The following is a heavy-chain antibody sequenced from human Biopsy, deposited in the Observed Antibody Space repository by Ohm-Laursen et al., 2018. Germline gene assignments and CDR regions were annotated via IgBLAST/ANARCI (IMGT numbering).Heavy chain of an antibody. Sequence: GTLSLICTVSGGSISSGGSYWSWIRQPPGKGLEWIGHIYYSVMTNYNPSLQSRVSISVDTSRNQVSLTLSSVTAADTAVYYCARDSGILNYGNFKYYHYYGMDVWGQGTKVTVSS. CDR1: GGSISSGGSY. CDR2: IYYSVMT. D-gene: IGHD4-11*01. CDR3: ARDSGILNYGNFKYYHYYGMDV. V-gene: IGHV4-61*08. J-gene: IGHJ6*02.